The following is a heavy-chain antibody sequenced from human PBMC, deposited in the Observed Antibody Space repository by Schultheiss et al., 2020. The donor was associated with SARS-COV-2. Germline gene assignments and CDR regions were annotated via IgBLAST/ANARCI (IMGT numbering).Heavy chain of an antibody. CDR1: GFTFSSYG. J-gene: IGHJ6*02. CDR3: AKDALWMSSSGSTYYGMDV. Sequence: GGSLRLSCAASGFTFSSYGMHWVRQAPGKGLEWVAVISYDGSNKYYADSVKGRFTISRDNSKNTLYLQMNSLRAEDTAVYYCAKDALWMSSSGSTYYGMDVWGQGTTVTVSS. D-gene: IGHD3-22*01. CDR2: ISYDGSNK. V-gene: IGHV3-30*18.